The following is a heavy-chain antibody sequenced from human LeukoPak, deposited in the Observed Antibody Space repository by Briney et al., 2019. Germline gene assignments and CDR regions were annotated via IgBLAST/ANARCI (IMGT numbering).Heavy chain of an antibody. V-gene: IGHV3-30-3*01. CDR2: ISYDGSNK. D-gene: IGHD3-22*01. J-gene: IGHJ4*02. Sequence: GGSLRLSCAASGFTFSGYAMHWVRQAPGKGLEWVAVISYDGSNKYYADSVKGRFTISRDNSKNTLYLQMNSLRAEDTAVYYCASGYDSSGYYNDYWGQGTLVTVSS. CDR1: GFTFSGYA. CDR3: ASGYDSSGYYNDY.